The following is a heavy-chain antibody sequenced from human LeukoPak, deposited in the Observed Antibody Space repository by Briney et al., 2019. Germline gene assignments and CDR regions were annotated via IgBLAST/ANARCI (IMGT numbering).Heavy chain of an antibody. CDR2: IGGSGGTT. D-gene: IGHD2-8*01. CDR1: GFTFSSYA. J-gene: IGHJ4*02. V-gene: IGHV3-23*01. Sequence: PGGSLRLSCAASGFTFSSYAMSWVRQAPGKGLEWVSTIGGSGGTTYYADSVKGRFTISRDNSKNTLYLQMDGLRAEDTALYYCARKNGGAFDYWGQGTLVTVSS. CDR3: ARKNGGAFDY.